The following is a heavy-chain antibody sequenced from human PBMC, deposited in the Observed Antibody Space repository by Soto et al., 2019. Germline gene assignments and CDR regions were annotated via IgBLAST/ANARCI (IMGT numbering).Heavy chain of an antibody. CDR2: INSDGSST. CDR3: AKDWTVVTYAFDI. J-gene: IGHJ3*02. CDR1: GFTFRSYW. D-gene: IGHD2-15*01. V-gene: IGHV3-74*01. Sequence: PGGSLRLSCAASGFTFRSYWMQWVRQAPGKGLVWVSWINSDGSSTSYADSVKGRFTISRDNSKNTLYLQMNSLRAEDTAVYYCAKDWTVVTYAFDIWGQGTMVTVSS.